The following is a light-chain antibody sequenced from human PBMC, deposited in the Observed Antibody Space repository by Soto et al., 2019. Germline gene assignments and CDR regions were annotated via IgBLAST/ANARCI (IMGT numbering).Light chain of an antibody. J-gene: IGKJ1*01. CDR1: QSVSSSY. CDR3: QQYRRSPWT. Sequence: EIVLTQSPVTLSLSPGERATLSCRASQSVSSSYLAWYQQKPGQAPRLLIYGASSRATAIPDRFSGSGSGTDFMLTITRLEPEDYAVYYRQQYRRSPWTFGQGTKVDIK. CDR2: GAS. V-gene: IGKV3-20*01.